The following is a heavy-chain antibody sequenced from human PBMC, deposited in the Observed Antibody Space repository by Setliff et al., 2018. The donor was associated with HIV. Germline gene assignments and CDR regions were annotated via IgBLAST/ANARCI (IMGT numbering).Heavy chain of an antibody. CDR2: ISSSSSII. CDR3: AREGGATILGVPYYYYYMDV. D-gene: IGHD3-3*01. Sequence: HPGGSLRLSCAASGFTFSSHSMNWVRQAPGKGLEWISYISSSSSIINYSDSVRGRFTISRDNAKKSLYLQMNSLRAGDTAVYYCAREGGATILGVPYYYYYMDVWGKGTTVTVSS. CDR1: GFTFSSHS. V-gene: IGHV3-48*01. J-gene: IGHJ6*03.